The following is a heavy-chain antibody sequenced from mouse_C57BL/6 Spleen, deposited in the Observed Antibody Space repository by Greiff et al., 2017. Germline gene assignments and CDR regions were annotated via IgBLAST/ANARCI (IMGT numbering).Heavy chain of an antibody. V-gene: IGHV7-3*01. CDR3: ARPLYYYAMDY. Sequence: EVKLVESGGGLVQPGGSLSLSCAASGFTFTDYYMSWVRQPPGKALEWLGFIRNKANGYTTEYSASVKGRFTISRDNSQSILYLQMNALRAEDSATYYCARPLYYYAMDYWGQGTSVTVSS. CDR1: GFTFTDYY. CDR2: IRNKANGYTT. D-gene: IGHD1-3*01. J-gene: IGHJ4*01.